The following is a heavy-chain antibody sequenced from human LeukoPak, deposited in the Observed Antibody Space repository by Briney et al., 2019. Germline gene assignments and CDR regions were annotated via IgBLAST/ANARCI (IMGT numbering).Heavy chain of an antibody. CDR2: ISYDGSKK. J-gene: IGHJ6*03. D-gene: IGHD2-2*01. V-gene: IGHV3-30*18. Sequence: PGRSLRLSCAASGFTFSSYGIYWVRQAPGKGLEWVAVISYDGSKKYYANSMKGRFTISRDNSKNTVYLQMNSLRAEDTAVYYCVKDRVVVVPGDYYYYYMDVWGKGTTVTVPS. CDR1: GFTFSSYG. CDR3: VKDRVVVVPGDYYYYYMDV.